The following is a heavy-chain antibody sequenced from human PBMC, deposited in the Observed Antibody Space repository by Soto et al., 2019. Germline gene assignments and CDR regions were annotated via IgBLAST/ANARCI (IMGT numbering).Heavy chain of an antibody. CDR1: GYTFTGYY. CDR3: ASWGSLRSTSFDY. J-gene: IGHJ4*02. V-gene: IGHV1-2*02. CDR2: INPNSGGT. Sequence: ASVKVSCKASGYTFTGYYMHWVRQAPGQGLEWMGWINPNSGGTNYAQKFQGRVTMTRDTSISTAYMDLSRLRSDDTAVYYCASWGSLRSTSFDYWGQGTLVTVSS. D-gene: IGHD3-16*01.